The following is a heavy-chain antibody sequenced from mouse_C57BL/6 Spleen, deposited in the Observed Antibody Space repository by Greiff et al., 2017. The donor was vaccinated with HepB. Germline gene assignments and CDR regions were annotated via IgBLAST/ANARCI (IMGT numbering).Heavy chain of an antibody. CDR1: GYTFTSYW. CDR3: ARGRDDGAYYAMDY. J-gene: IGHJ4*01. V-gene: IGHV1-64*01. D-gene: IGHD2-14*01. CDR2: IHPNSGST. Sequence: QVQLQQSGAELVKPGASVKLSCKASGYTFTSYWMHWVKQRPGQGLEWIGMIHPNSGSTNYNEKFKSKATLTVDKSSSTAYMQLSSLTSEDSAVYYCARGRDDGAYYAMDYWGQGTSVTVSS.